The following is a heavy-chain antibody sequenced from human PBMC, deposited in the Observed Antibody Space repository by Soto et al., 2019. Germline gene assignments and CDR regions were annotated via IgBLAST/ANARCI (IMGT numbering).Heavy chain of an antibody. D-gene: IGHD3-3*02. J-gene: IGHJ5*02. CDR3: ARHSLALRKNNWFDP. Sequence: ETLSRTCTVSGDSIISSDFYWGWFRQPPGKGLEWIGSIFYLGSSYYNPSLKSRVTMSVDTSKNQFSLRLRSVTAADTALYFCARHSLALRKNNWFDPWGQGIMVTVSS. CDR2: IFYLGSS. V-gene: IGHV4-39*01. CDR1: GDSIISSDFY.